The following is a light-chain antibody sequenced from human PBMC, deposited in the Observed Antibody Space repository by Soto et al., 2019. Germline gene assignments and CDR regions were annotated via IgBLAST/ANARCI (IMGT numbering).Light chain of an antibody. CDR2: GAS. CDR1: QDISNY. V-gene: IGKV1-33*01. CDR3: QHYDNLPFT. J-gene: IGKJ3*01. Sequence: DIPMTQSPSSLSASVGDRVTITCQASQDISNYLNWYQQIPGQAPKLLIYGASNLETGVPSRFSGSASGTDFSFTISSLQPEDIATYYCQHYDNLPFTFGPGTKVDIK.